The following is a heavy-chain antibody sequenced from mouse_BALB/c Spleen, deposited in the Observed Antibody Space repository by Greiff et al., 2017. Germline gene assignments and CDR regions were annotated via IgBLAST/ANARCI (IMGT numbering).Heavy chain of an antibody. V-gene: IGHV5-6-5*01. D-gene: IGHD1-1*01. CDR3: AREGHLLLRYLAY. Sequence: EVQLMESGGGLVKPGGSLKLSCAASGFTFSSYAMSWVRQTPEKRLEWVASISSGGSTYYPDSVKGRFTISRDNARNILYLQMSSLRSEDTAMYYCAREGHLLLRYLAYWGQGTLVTVSA. CDR2: ISSGGST. CDR1: GFTFSSYA. J-gene: IGHJ3*01.